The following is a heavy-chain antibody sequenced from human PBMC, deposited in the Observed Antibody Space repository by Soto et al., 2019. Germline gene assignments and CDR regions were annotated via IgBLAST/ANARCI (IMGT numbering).Heavy chain of an antibody. V-gene: IGHV3-13*01. CDR1: GFTFSGFD. CDR3: ARGQEVGAHFFDS. J-gene: IGHJ4*02. Sequence: PGGSLRVSCEASGFTFSGFDMHWVRQPTGKGLEWVSTIGTAGDTYYAVSVKGRFTISRDNAKNSLSLQMNSLRAGDTAVYFCARGQEVGAHFFDSWGQGTLVTVSS. D-gene: IGHD2-15*01. CDR2: IGTAGDT.